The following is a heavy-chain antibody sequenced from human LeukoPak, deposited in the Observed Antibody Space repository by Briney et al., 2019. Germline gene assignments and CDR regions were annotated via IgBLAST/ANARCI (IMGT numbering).Heavy chain of an antibody. V-gene: IGHV3-30*18. Sequence: PGGSLRLSCAASGFTFSSYGMHWVRQAPGKGLEWVAVISYDGSNKYYADSVKGRFTISRDNSKNTLYLQMNSLRAEDTAVYYCAKEGEYCSGGSCRRGYYFDYWGQGTLVTVSS. CDR1: GFTFSSYG. CDR2: ISYDGSNK. J-gene: IGHJ4*02. D-gene: IGHD2-15*01. CDR3: AKEGEYCSGGSCRRGYYFDY.